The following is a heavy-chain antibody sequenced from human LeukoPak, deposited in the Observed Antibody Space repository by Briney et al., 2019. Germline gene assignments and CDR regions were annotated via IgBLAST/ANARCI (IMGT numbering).Heavy chain of an antibody. CDR3: ARIYSSSWYVQDAFDI. J-gene: IGHJ3*02. D-gene: IGHD6-13*01. V-gene: IGHV4-39*01. Sequence: SETLSLTCTGSGGSISSSSYYWGWIRQPPGKGLEWIGSIYYSGSTYYNPSLKSRVTISVDTSKNQFSLKLSSVTAADTAVYYCARIYSSSWYVQDAFDIWGQGTMVTVSS. CDR1: GGSISSSSYY. CDR2: IYYSGST.